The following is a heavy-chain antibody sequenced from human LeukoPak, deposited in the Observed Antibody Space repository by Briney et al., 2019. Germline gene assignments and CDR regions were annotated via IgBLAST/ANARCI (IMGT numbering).Heavy chain of an antibody. CDR2: TSYDGSTK. V-gene: IGHV3-30*18. CDR3: AKSVVLVRGVIPDKGQSGFDY. CDR1: GFTFSSSG. D-gene: IGHD3-10*01. Sequence: GRSLRLSCAASGFTFSSSGMHWVRQAPGKGLEWMALTSYDGSTKYYADSVKGRFTISRDNSKNTLYLQMNSLRAEDTAVYYCAKSVVLVRGVIPDKGQSGFDYWGQGTLVTVSS. J-gene: IGHJ4*02.